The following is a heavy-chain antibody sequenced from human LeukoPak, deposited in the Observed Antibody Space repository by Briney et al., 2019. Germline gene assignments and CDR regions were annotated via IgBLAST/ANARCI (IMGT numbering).Heavy chain of an antibody. Sequence: PGGSLRLSCAASGFTFSSYSMNWVRQAPGKGLEWVSSISSSSSYIYYADSVKGRFTISRDNAKNSLYLQMNSLRAEDTAVYYCARDLYDFWSGYSFDYWGQGTLVTVSS. J-gene: IGHJ4*02. CDR1: GFTFSSYS. D-gene: IGHD3-3*01. V-gene: IGHV3-21*01. CDR2: ISSSSSYI. CDR3: ARDLYDFWSGYSFDY.